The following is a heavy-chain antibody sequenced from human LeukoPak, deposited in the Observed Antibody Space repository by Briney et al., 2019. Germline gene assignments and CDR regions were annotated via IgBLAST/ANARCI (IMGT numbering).Heavy chain of an antibody. V-gene: IGHV3-66*01. CDR2: IYSGGST. Sequence: GGSLRLSCAASGFTFSDYAMSWVRQAPGKGLEWVSVIYSGGSTYYADSVKGRFTISRDNSKNTLYLQMNSLRAEDTAVYYCARDGDYGGHFDYWGQGTLVTVSS. CDR1: GFTFSDYA. D-gene: IGHD4-23*01. J-gene: IGHJ4*02. CDR3: ARDGDYGGHFDY.